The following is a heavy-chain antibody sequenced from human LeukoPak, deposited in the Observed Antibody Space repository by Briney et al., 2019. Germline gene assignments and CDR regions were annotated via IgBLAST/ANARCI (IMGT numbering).Heavy chain of an antibody. J-gene: IGHJ4*02. CDR3: ARVTGYMIEDYFDY. CDR2: IYHSGRT. D-gene: IGHD3-22*01. CDR1: GYSISSGYS. V-gene: IGHV4-38-2*02. Sequence: PSETLSLTCTVSGYSISSGYSWGWIRQPPGKGLAWIGSIYHSGRTYYNPSLKSRVTISVDTSKNQFSLKLSSVTAADTAVYYCARVTGYMIEDYFDYWGQGTLVTVSS.